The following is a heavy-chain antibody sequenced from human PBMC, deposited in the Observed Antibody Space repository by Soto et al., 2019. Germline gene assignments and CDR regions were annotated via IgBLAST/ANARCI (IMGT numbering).Heavy chain of an antibody. CDR1: GGSVSSGNSY. D-gene: IGHD3-22*01. CDR3: ARGGTSCYYGVIDC. V-gene: IGHV4-61*01. CDR2: IQDSGAT. J-gene: IGHJ4*02. Sequence: QVQLQESGPGLVTPSETLSLTCTVSGGSVSSGNSYWTWIRQPPGKGLEWIGKIQDSGATDYNPSLKSRGTISIDTSKDQFSLKLSSMTAADTAVYYCARGGTSCYYGVIDCWGQGTLVIVSS.